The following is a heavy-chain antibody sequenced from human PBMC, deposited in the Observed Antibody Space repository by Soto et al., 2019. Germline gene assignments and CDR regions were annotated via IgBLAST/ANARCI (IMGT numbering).Heavy chain of an antibody. CDR3: ARHENAGSYYGYYYYGMDV. D-gene: IGHD1-26*01. V-gene: IGHV5-51*01. J-gene: IGHJ6*02. CDR2: IYPGNSET. CDR1: GYNFPDYW. Sequence: GESLKISCKGSGYNFPDYWIAWVRQMPGKDLEWMGFIYPGNSETRYSPSFQGHVTISADKSISTAYLQWSSLKASDTAMYYCARHENAGSYYGYYYYGMDVWGQGTTVTVSS.